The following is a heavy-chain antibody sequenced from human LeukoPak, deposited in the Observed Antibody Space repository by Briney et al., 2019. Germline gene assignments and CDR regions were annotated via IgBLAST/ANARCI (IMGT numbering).Heavy chain of an antibody. J-gene: IGHJ4*02. Sequence: PSETLSLTCTVSGGSIRSSSYYWGWIRQPPGKGLEWIGCIYYTGSTYYNPSLKSRVTISVDTSKNQFSLKLSSVTAADTAVYYCARDNNWGCDYWGQGTLVTVSS. V-gene: IGHV4-39*02. CDR2: IYYTGST. D-gene: IGHD7-27*01. CDR1: GGSIRSSSYY. CDR3: ARDNNWGCDY.